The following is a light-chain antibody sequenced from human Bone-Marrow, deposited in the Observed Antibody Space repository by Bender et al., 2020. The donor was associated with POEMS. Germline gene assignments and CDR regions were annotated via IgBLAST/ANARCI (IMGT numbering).Light chain of an antibody. V-gene: IGLV1-47*02. CDR3: QVWHRGVV. Sequence: QSVLTQPPSASETPGQRVTISCSGSSSNIGRNFVYWYQQLPGTAPRLLIYTNNERPSGVPDRFSGSNSGNTATLTITSAQAGDEADYYCQVWHRGVVFGGGTKLTVL. CDR2: TNN. CDR1: SSNIGRNF. J-gene: IGLJ2*01.